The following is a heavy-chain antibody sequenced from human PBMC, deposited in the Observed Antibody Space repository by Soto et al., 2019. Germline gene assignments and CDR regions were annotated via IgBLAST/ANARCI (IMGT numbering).Heavy chain of an antibody. Sequence: SETLSLTCTFSCASIDTHYWSWIRQSPGKGLEWIGYIYHSRSTNYNPSLKSRVTISVDTSRNQFSLKLKFVTAADTAIYYCAKSMTIFGVDPFDPWGQGTLVTVSS. V-gene: IGHV4-59*11. D-gene: IGHD3-3*01. J-gene: IGHJ5*02. CDR1: CASIDTHY. CDR2: IYHSRST. CDR3: AKSMTIFGVDPFDP.